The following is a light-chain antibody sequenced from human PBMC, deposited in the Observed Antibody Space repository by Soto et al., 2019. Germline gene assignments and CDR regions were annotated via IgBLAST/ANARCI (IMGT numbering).Light chain of an antibody. CDR3: QQYNTYSQT. V-gene: IGKV1-5*03. CDR2: KAS. CDR1: QSISSW. J-gene: IGKJ1*01. Sequence: DIPMTQSPSTLSASVGDRVTITCRASQSISSWLAWYQQKPGKAPKLLIFKASTLESGVPSRFSGRGSGTDFTLTISSLQPDDFATYYCQQYNTYSQTFGQGTKVEIK.